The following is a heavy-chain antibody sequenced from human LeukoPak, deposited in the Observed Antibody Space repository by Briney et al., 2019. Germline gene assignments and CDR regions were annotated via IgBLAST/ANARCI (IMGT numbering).Heavy chain of an antibody. Sequence: GGSLRLSCAASGFTFSGYPIHWVRQAPGKGLEWVAVISYDGSNKYYADSVKGRFTISRDNSKNTLYLQMNSLRAEDTAVYYCARDPEYQLLYYFDYWGQGTLVTVSS. CDR1: GFTFSGYP. V-gene: IGHV3-30-3*01. J-gene: IGHJ4*02. D-gene: IGHD2-2*01. CDR3: ARDPEYQLLYYFDY. CDR2: ISYDGSNK.